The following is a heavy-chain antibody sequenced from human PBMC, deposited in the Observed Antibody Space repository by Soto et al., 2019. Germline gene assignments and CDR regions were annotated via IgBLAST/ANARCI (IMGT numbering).Heavy chain of an antibody. D-gene: IGHD3-16*02. CDR3: ARDRQGYTRDFVCDGMDV. J-gene: IGHJ6*02. Sequence: GGSLRLSCAASGFTFSSYGMHWVRQAPGKGLEWVAVIWYDGSNKYYADSVKGRFTISRDNSKNTLYLQMNSLRAEDTAVYYCARDRQGYTRDFVCDGMDVWGQGTTVTVSS. CDR1: GFTFSSYG. V-gene: IGHV3-33*01. CDR2: IWYDGSNK.